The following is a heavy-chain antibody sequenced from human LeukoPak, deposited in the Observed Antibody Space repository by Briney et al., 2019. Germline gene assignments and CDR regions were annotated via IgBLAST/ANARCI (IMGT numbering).Heavy chain of an antibody. Sequence: GGSLRLSCATSGFTFSDRSINWVRQAPGKGLEWVAYISGSSNYINYADSVKGRFTISRDNAKTSVYLQMNSLRAEDTAVYYCARARTYYYDSSGYHYYYGMDVWGQGTTVTVSS. CDR3: ARARTYYYDSSGYHYYYGMDV. CDR1: GFTFSDRS. J-gene: IGHJ6*02. CDR2: ISGSSNYI. V-gene: IGHV3-21*01. D-gene: IGHD3-22*01.